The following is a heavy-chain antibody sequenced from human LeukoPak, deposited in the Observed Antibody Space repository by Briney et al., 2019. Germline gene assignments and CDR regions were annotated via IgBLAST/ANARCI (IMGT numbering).Heavy chain of an antibody. V-gene: IGHV1-8*03. CDR2: MNPNSGNT. Sequence: ASVKVSCKASGYTFTSYDINWERQATGQGLEWMGWMNPNSGNTGYAQKFQGKVTITRNTSISTDYMELSSLRSEDTAVYYCARLGYSSSWYRYYYYYYMDVWGKGTTVTVSS. D-gene: IGHD6-13*01. CDR3: ARLGYSSSWYRYYYYYYMDV. J-gene: IGHJ6*03. CDR1: GYTFTSYD.